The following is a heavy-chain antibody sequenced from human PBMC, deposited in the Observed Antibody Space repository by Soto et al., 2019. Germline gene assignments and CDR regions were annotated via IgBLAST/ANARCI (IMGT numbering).Heavy chain of an antibody. V-gene: IGHV1-3*01. J-gene: IGHJ3*02. Sequence: ASVKVSCKASGYTFTSYAMHWVRQTPGQRLEWMGWINAGNGNTKYSQKFQGRVTITRDTSASTAYMELSSLRSEDTAVYYCARSPTFGGFDIWGQGTMVTVSS. CDR1: GYTFTSYA. CDR2: INAGNGNT. CDR3: ARSPTFGGFDI. D-gene: IGHD3-16*01.